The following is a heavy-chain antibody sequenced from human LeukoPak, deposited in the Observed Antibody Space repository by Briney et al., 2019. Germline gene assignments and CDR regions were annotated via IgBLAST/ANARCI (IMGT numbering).Heavy chain of an antibody. J-gene: IGHJ5*02. V-gene: IGHV1-69*04. D-gene: IGHD1-26*01. CDR2: IIPIFGIA. Sequence: ASVKVSCKASGGTFSSYAISWVRQAPEQGLEWMGRIIPIFGIANYAQKFQGRVTITADKSTSTAYMELSSLRSEDTAVYYCAREWELLGLNNWFDPWGQGTLVTVSS. CDR1: GGTFSSYA. CDR3: AREWELLGLNNWFDP.